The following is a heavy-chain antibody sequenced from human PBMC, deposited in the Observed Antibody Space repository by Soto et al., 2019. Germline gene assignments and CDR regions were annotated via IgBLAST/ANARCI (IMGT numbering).Heavy chain of an antibody. D-gene: IGHD6-19*01. V-gene: IGHV2-70*01. J-gene: IGHJ6*02. CDR1: GFSLSTSGMC. CDR2: MDWDDDK. CDR3: ARIRRQSYYYYGMDV. Sequence: SGPMLVNPTQTLTLTCTFSGFSLSTSGMCVSWIRQPPGKALEWLALMDWDDDKYYSTSLKTRLTISKDTSKNQVVLTMTNMDPVDTATYYCARIRRQSYYYYGMDVWGQGTTVTVSS.